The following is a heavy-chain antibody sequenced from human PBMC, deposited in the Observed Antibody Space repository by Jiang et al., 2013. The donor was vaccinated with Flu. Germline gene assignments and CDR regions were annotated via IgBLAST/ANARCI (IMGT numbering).Heavy chain of an antibody. Sequence: LLKPSETLSLTCTVSGGSISSYHWSWIRQPPGKGLEWIGYIYYSGSTNYNPSLKSRVTISVDTSKNQFSLNLSSVTAADTAVYYCARDQSGGYNWFDPWGQGTLVTVSS. V-gene: IGHV4-59*01. J-gene: IGHJ5*02. CDR3: ARDQSGGYNWFDP. CDR1: GGSISSYH. D-gene: IGHD3-3*01. CDR2: IYYSGST.